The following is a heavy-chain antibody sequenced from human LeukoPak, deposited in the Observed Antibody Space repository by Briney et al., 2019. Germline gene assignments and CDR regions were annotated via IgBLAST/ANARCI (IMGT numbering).Heavy chain of an antibody. J-gene: IGHJ6*03. CDR2: INHSGST. CDR1: GGSFSGYY. D-gene: IGHD3-16*01. CDR3: RGSRPYVYYYYYMDV. V-gene: IGHV4-34*01. Sequence: SETLSLTCAVYGGSFSGYYWSWIRQPPGKGLEWLGEINHSGSTNYNPSLKSRVTISVDTSKNQFSLKLSSVTAADTAVYYCRGSRPYVYYYYYMDVWGKGTTVTVSS.